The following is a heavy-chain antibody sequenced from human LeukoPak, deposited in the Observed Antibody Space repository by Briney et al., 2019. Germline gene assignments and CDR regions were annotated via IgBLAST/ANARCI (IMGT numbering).Heavy chain of an antibody. D-gene: IGHD1-26*01. J-gene: IGHJ4*02. CDR2: IRYDGSNK. V-gene: IGHV3-30*02. CDR1: GFTFSSYG. CDR3: ARVRSRGIVGATNPFDY. Sequence: GGSLRLSCAASGFTFSSYGMHWVRQAPGKGLEWVVFIRYDGSNKYYADSVKGRFTISRDNSKNTLYLQMNSLRAEDTAAYYCARVRSRGIVGATNPFDYWGQGTLVTVSS.